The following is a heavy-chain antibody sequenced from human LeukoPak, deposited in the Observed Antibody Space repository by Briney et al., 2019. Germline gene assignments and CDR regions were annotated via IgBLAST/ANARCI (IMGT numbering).Heavy chain of an antibody. CDR2: ISSGSSTI. CDR1: GFIFSNYG. J-gene: IGHJ4*02. CDR3: ARFFDY. V-gene: IGHV3-48*04. Sequence: RGSLRLSCAASGFIFSNYGMNWVRQAPGRGLEWVSYISSGSSTIYYADSVKGRFTISRDDAKNSLYLQMNSLRAEDTAVYYCARFFDYWGQGTLVTVSS.